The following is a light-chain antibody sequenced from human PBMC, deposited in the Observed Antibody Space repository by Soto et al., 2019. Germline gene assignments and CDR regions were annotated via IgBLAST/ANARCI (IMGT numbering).Light chain of an antibody. V-gene: IGKV3-15*01. J-gene: IGKJ1*01. CDR2: GAS. Sequence: EIVMTQSPATLSVSPGERATLSCRARQSVSSNLAWYQQKPGQAPRLLIYGASTRATGIPARFSGSGSGTEFTLTISSLQSEDFAVYYCQQYNNWPVTFGQGTKVDIK. CDR3: QQYNNWPVT. CDR1: QSVSSN.